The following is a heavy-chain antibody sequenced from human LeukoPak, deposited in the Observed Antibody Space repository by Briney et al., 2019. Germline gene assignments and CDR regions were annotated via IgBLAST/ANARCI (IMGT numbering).Heavy chain of an antibody. CDR1: GGTFSSYA. CDR2: IIPIFGTA. V-gene: IGHV1-69*06. J-gene: IGHJ6*04. Sequence: ASVKVSCKASGGTFSSYAISWVRRAPGQGLEWMGGIIPIFGTANYAQKFQGRVTITADKSTSTAYMELSSLRSEDTAVYYCASSCRSGYYYYGMDVWGKGTTVTVSS. CDR3: ASSCRSGYYYYGMDV. D-gene: IGHD6-6*01.